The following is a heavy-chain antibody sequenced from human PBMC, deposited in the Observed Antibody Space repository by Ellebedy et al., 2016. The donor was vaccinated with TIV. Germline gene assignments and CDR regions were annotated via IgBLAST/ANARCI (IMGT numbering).Heavy chain of an antibody. V-gene: IGHV3-64D*06. CDR1: GFIVSDYW. J-gene: IGHJ4*02. CDR2: ISSNGGST. CDR3: VKDSFYGDYNY. Sequence: GGSLRLSXAASGFIVSDYWMTWVRQAPGKGLEYVSAISSNGGSTYYADSVKGRFTISRDNSKNTLYLQMSSLRAEDTAVYYCVKDSFYGDYNYWGQGTLVTVSS. D-gene: IGHD4-17*01.